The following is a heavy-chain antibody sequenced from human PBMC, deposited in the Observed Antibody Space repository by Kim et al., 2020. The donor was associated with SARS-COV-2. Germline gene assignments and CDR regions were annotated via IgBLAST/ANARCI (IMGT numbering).Heavy chain of an antibody. V-gene: IGHV4-30-4*01. CDR1: GGSINNDDYY. CDR3: ARVVTIQYYFEC. CDR2: IYYSGAA. D-gene: IGHD2-21*02. Sequence: SETLSLTCSVSGGSINNDDYYWSWIRQTPGKGLEWIGFIYYSGAAFYNPSLKTPVNISIDTSKNQFSLKLNSVTAAATAVYYCARVVTIQYYFECWGQGALVTVCS. J-gene: IGHJ4*02.